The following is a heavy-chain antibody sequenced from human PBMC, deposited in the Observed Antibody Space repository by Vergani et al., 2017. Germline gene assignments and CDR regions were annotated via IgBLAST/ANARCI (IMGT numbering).Heavy chain of an antibody. CDR1: GGSISSSSYY. J-gene: IGHJ6*02. Sequence: QLQLQESGPGLVKPSETLSLTCTVSGGSISSSSYYWGWIRQPPGKGLEWIGSIYYSGSTYYNPSLKSRVTISVDTSKNQFSLKLSYVTAADTAVYYCARERWGERSYGMDVWGQGTTVTVSS. CDR3: ARERWGERSYGMDV. CDR2: IYYSGST. D-gene: IGHD1-1*01. V-gene: IGHV4-39*07.